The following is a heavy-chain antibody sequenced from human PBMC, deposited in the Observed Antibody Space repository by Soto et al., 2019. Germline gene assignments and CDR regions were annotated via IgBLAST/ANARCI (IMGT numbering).Heavy chain of an antibody. D-gene: IGHD6-13*01. J-gene: IGHJ5*02. CDR2: IYYSGST. CDR3: TRQYCISWYGP. Sequence: SETLSLTCTVSGGSISSYYWSWIRQPPGKGLEWIGYIYYSGSTNYNPSLKSRVTISVDTSKNQFSLKLSSVTAADTAVYYCTRQYCISWYGPSGQGTLFSVSS. CDR1: GGSISSYY. V-gene: IGHV4-59*08.